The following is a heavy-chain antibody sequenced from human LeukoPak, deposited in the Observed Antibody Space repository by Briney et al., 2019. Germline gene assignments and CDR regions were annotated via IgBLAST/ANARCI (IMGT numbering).Heavy chain of an antibody. D-gene: IGHD3-22*01. Sequence: PGGSLRLSCAASGFIFSSYAMHWVRQAPGKGLEWVAFIRYDGSNKYYADSVKGRFTISRDNSKNTLYLQMNSLRAEDTAVYYCAKGEYYDSSGLGDFDYWGQGTLVTVSS. J-gene: IGHJ4*02. CDR1: GFIFSSYA. CDR2: IRYDGSNK. CDR3: AKGEYYDSSGLGDFDY. V-gene: IGHV3-30*02.